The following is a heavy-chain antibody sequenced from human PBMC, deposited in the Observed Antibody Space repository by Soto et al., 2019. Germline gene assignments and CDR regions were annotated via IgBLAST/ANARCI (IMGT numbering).Heavy chain of an antibody. D-gene: IGHD1-26*01. J-gene: IGHJ4*02. V-gene: IGHV3-7*01. CDR3: ASIECSSMSYYNKYFDY. Sequence: GGSLRLSCTASGFTFNRYWMSWVRQAPGKGLEWVANVKQDGGEKYYVDSVKGRFIISRDNARNSLYLQMNSLRAEDTAVYYCASIECSSMSYYNKYFDYWGQGTLVTVSS. CDR2: VKQDGGEK. CDR1: GFTFNRYW.